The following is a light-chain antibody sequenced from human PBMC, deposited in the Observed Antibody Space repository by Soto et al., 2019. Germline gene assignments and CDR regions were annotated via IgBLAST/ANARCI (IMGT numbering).Light chain of an antibody. J-gene: IGKJ1*01. Sequence: ESVLTQSTGTLSLSHGERATLSCRASQSVGSSLSWYQQKPGQAPRLLFYGASNRATAIPDRFSGSGSGTEFTLTIICLQPDDFAPYYCQHSNSYSEGFGQGTMVAIK. CDR2: GAS. CDR1: QSVGSS. V-gene: IGKV3-11*01. CDR3: QHSNSYSEG.